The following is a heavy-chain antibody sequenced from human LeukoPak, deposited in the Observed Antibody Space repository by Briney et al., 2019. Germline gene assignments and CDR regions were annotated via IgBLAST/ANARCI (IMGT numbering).Heavy chain of an antibody. CDR2: INHSGST. J-gene: IGHJ6*02. CDR3: ARLTHGGYYYMDV. Sequence: SETLSLTCAVYGGSFSGYYWSWIRQPPGKGLEWIGEINHSGSTNYNPSLKSRVTISVDTSKHQFSLKLNSVTAAATAVYYCARLTHGGYYYMDVWGQGTPVTVSS. CDR1: GGSFSGYY. V-gene: IGHV4-34*01. D-gene: IGHD3-10*01.